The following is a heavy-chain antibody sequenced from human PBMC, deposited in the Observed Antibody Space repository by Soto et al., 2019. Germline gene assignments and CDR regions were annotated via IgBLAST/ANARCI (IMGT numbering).Heavy chain of an antibody. V-gene: IGHV5-51*01. Sequence: GESLKISCKGSGYSFTSYWIGWVRQMPGKGLEWMGIIYPGDSDTRYSPSFQGQVTISADKSISTAYLQWSSLKASDTAMYYCERRGRDYYDSSGRQDAFDIWGQGTMVTVSS. J-gene: IGHJ3*02. CDR1: GYSFTSYW. CDR3: ERRGRDYYDSSGRQDAFDI. CDR2: IYPGDSDT. D-gene: IGHD3-22*01.